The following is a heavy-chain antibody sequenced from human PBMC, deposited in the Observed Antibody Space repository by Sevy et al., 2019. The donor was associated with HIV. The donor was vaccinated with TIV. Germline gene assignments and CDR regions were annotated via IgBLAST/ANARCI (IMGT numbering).Heavy chain of an antibody. D-gene: IGHD4-17*01. J-gene: IGHJ4*02. CDR1: GFTFSSYE. CDR2: ISSSSRTI. V-gene: IGHV3-48*03. CDR3: ARDEQTYGDYDYFDY. Sequence: QLGGSLRLSCEASGFTFSSYEMNWVRQAPGKGLEWVSYISSSSRTIFYADSVKGRFTISRDNAKKSLYLQMDSLTAEDTAVYYCARDEQTYGDYDYFDYWGQGTLVTVSS.